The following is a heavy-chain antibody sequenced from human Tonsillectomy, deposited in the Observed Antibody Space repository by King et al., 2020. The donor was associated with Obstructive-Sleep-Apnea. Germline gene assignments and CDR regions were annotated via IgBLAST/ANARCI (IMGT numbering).Heavy chain of an antibody. D-gene: IGHD6-13*01. J-gene: IGHJ4*02. Sequence: QVQLQQWGAGLLKPSETLSLTCAVYGGSFSGYYWSWIRQPPGKGLEWIGEINHSGSTNYNPSLKSRVTISVDTSKNQFSLKLSSVTAADTAVYYCARSRGGAAAPIDYWGQGTLVTVSS. CDR1: GGSFSGYY. CDR2: INHSGST. CDR3: ARSRGGAAAPIDY. V-gene: IGHV4-34*01.